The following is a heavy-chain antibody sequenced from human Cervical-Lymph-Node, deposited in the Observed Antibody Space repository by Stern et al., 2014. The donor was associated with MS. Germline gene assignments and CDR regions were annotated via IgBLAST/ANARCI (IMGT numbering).Heavy chain of an antibody. CDR2: INTGTGKP. V-gene: IGHV7-4-1*02. Sequence: VQLVQSGSEFKKPGASVKVSCKASGYTFTDYAMNWVRQAPGQGLEWMGWINTGTGKPTYAEGLTGRFVFSLDTSVSTAYLQISSLKAEDSGMYYCARYSRGWSGENDYWGQGTLVTVSS. D-gene: IGHD6-19*01. J-gene: IGHJ4*02. CDR1: GYTFTDYA. CDR3: ARYSRGWSGENDY.